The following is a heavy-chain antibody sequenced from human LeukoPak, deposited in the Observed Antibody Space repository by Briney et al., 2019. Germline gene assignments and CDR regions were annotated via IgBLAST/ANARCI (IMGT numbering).Heavy chain of an antibody. D-gene: IGHD5-18*01. V-gene: IGHV3-23*01. CDR2: ISGSGGNT. CDR1: GFTFSSYS. J-gene: IGHJ4*02. CDR3: ARDQGDTATDY. Sequence: GGSLRLSCAASGFTFSSYSMNWVRQAPGKGLEWVSAISGSGGNTYYADSVKGRFTISRDNSKNTLYLQMNSLRAEDTAVYYCARDQGDTATDYWGQGTLVTVSS.